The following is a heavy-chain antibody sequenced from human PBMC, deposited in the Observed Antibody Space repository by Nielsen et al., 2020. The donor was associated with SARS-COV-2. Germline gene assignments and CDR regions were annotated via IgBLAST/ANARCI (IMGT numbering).Heavy chain of an antibody. CDR3: TTDRYYDYVWGSYRLPDY. CDR1: GFTFSNVW. Sequence: GGSLRLSCAASGFTFSNVWISWVRQAPGQGREWVGLYKIKTDGGTIDYAARVKGRFTISRDDSKNTLYLQMNSLKTEDTAVYYCTTDRYYDYVWGSYRLPDYWGQGTLVTVSS. D-gene: IGHD3-16*02. CDR2: YKIKTDGGTI. J-gene: IGHJ4*02. V-gene: IGHV3-15*01.